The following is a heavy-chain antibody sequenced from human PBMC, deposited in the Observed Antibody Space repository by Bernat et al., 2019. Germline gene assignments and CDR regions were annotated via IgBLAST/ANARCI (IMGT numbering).Heavy chain of an antibody. D-gene: IGHD6-19*01. J-gene: IGHJ4*02. Sequence: QVQLVESGGGVVQPGGSLRLSCAASGFTFSSYGMHWVRQAPGKGLEWVAVISYDGSNKYYADSVEGRFTVSRDNSKNTLYLQMNSLRAEDSAVYYCATSSGWYSYWGQGTLVTVSS. CDR3: ATSSGWYSY. CDR1: GFTFSSYG. V-gene: IGHV3-30*03. CDR2: ISYDGSNK.